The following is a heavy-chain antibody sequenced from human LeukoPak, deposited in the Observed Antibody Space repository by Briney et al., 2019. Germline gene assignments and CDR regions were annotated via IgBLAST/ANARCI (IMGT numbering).Heavy chain of an antibody. CDR3: ARDYPTDGYYYYYYGMDV. D-gene: IGHD4-17*01. CDR2: IKQDGSEK. V-gene: IGHV3-7*01. J-gene: IGHJ6*02. Sequence: GGSLRLSCAASGFTFSSYWMSWVRQAPGKGLEWVANIKQDGSEKYYVDSVKGRFTISRDNAKNSLYLQMNSLRAEDTAVYYCARDYPTDGYYYYYYGMDVWGQGTTVTVSS. CDR1: GFTFSSYW.